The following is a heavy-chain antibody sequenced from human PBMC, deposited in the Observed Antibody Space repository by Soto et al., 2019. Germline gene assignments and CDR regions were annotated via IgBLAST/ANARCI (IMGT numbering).Heavy chain of an antibody. Sequence: ASVKVSCKVSGYTLTELSIHWVRQAPGKGLEWMGGFDPEDGETIYTQKFQGRVTMTEDTSTDTAYMELSSLRSEDTAVYYCATTDDSVAVSAYGMDVWGQGTTVTVSS. D-gene: IGHD2-15*01. CDR2: FDPEDGET. V-gene: IGHV1-24*01. CDR3: ATTDDSVAVSAYGMDV. J-gene: IGHJ6*02. CDR1: GYTLTELS.